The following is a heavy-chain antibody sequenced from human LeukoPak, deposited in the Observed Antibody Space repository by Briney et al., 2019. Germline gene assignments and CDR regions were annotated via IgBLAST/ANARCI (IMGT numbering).Heavy chain of an antibody. Sequence: PGESLKISCKGCGYSFTSYWIGWVRQMPGKGLEWMGFIYPGDSDIRYSSSFQGQVTISADKSVSTAYLQWSSLKASDTAIYYCARGYCSGGTCSPIDYWGQGTLVTVSS. J-gene: IGHJ4*01. CDR2: IYPGDSDI. CDR1: GYSFTSYW. V-gene: IGHV5-51*01. CDR3: ARGYCSGGTCSPIDY. D-gene: IGHD2-15*01.